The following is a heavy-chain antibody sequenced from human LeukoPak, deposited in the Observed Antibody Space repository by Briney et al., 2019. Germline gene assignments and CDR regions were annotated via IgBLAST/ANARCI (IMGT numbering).Heavy chain of an antibody. CDR3: AKMRGMPREAYHFDR. D-gene: IGHD1-26*01. V-gene: IGHV3-23*01. J-gene: IGHJ4*02. Sequence: GGSLRLSCAASGFNFNIYTMSWVRQAQGKGLEWISAVGSGGTRYYADSVKGRFTISRDNSANTVSLQMDSLRADDTAMYYCAKMRGMPREAYHFDRWGQGTLVAVSS. CDR2: VGSGGTR. CDR1: GFNFNIYT.